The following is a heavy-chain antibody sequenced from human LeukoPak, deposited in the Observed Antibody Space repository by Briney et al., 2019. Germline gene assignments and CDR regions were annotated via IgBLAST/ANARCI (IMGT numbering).Heavy chain of an antibody. CDR2: ISSSGSTI. CDR1: GFTFSSYA. CDR3: ASAPRLVYYFDY. Sequence: GGSLRLSCAASGFTFSSYAMSWVRQAPGKGLEWVSYISSSGSTIYYADSVKGRFTISRDNAKNSLYLQMNSLRAEDTAVYYCASAPRLVYYFDYWGQGTLVTVSS. J-gene: IGHJ4*02. D-gene: IGHD6-6*01. V-gene: IGHV3-48*04.